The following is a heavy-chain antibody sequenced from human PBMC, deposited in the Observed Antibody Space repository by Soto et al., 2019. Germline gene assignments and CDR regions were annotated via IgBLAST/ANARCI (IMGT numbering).Heavy chain of an antibody. J-gene: IGHJ6*03. CDR3: ARRSRPDFHYMVL. CDR1: GFTLSGYA. Sequence: EVQLAESGGGLAQPGGSLRLSCAASGFTLSGYAMDWVRQAPGKGLEYVSGISSNGVATYYANSVQGRFTISRDNSKTSVYLQVGGLRPEDWSLYNCARRSRPDFHYMVLW. V-gene: IGHV3-64*01. CDR2: ISSNGVAT.